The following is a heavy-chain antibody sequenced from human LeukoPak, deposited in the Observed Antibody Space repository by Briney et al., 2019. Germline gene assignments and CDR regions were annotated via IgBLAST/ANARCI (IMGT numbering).Heavy chain of an antibody. CDR3: ARDKAYCSSTSCLNWFDP. CDR2: INHSGST. D-gene: IGHD2-2*01. J-gene: IGHJ5*02. CDR1: GGSFSGYY. Sequence: SETLSLTCAVYGGSFSGYYWSWIRQPPGKGLEWIGEINHSGSTNYNPSLKSRVTISVDTSKNQFSLKLSSVTAADTAVYYCARDKAYCSSTSCLNWFDPWGQGTLVTVSS. V-gene: IGHV4-34*01.